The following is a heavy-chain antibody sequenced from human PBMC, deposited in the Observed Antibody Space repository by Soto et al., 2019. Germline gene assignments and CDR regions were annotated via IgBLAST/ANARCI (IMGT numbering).Heavy chain of an antibody. D-gene: IGHD6-13*01. CDR2: ITPGNYKT. CDR3: ARDLIATSGALFDF. CDR1: GFTFSSYV. V-gene: IGHV1-3*01. Sequence: QVQLVQSGAEVKEPGASVKVSCKASGFTFSSYVMHRVRQAPGHRLEWMGWITPGNYKTMYSQKFQGRVTITWDTSATTAYIELSSLSSEDTAVYYCARDLIATSGALFDFWGQGTLVTVSS. J-gene: IGHJ4*02.